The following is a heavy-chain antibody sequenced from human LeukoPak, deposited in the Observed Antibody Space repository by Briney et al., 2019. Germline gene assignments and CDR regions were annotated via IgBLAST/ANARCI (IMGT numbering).Heavy chain of an antibody. J-gene: IGHJ3*02. Sequence: GGSLRLSCAASGFTCDDYAMHWVRQAPGKGLEWVSGISWNSGSIGYADSVKGRFTISRDNAKNSLYLQMNSLRAEDTALYYCAKVLGRDAFDIWGQGTMVTVSS. CDR1: GFTCDDYA. D-gene: IGHD1-14*01. CDR2: ISWNSGSI. V-gene: IGHV3-9*01. CDR3: AKVLGRDAFDI.